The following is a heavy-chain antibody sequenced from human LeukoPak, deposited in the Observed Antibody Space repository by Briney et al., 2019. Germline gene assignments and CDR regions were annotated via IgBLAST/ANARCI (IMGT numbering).Heavy chain of an antibody. CDR2: INPSGGST. D-gene: IGHD2-2*01. V-gene: IGHV1-46*01. CDR1: GYTFTGYY. Sequence: GASVKVSCKASGYTFTGYYMHWVRQAPGQGLEWMGIINPSGGSTSYAQKFQGRVTMTRDTSTSTVYMELSSLRSEDTAVYYCARAYCSSTSCSGAFDIWGQGTMVTVSS. CDR3: ARAYCSSTSCSGAFDI. J-gene: IGHJ3*02.